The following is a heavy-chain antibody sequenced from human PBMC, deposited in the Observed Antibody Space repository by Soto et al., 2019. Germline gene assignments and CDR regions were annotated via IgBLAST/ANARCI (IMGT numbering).Heavy chain of an antibody. CDR3: ARAPLCGGIYFDY. V-gene: IGHV3-53*01. D-gene: IGHD2-21*01. J-gene: IGHJ4*02. CDR1: GFTVSGNY. CDR2: IYSGGGT. Sequence: PGGSLRLSCAASGFTVSGNYMTWVRQAPGKGLEWVSVIYSGGGTYYADSVKGRFTISRDNSKNTLYLQMNSLRAEDTAVYYCARAPLCGGIYFDYWGQETLVTVSS.